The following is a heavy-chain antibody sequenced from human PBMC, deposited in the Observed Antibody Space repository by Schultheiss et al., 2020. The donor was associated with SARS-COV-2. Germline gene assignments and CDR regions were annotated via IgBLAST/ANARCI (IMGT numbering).Heavy chain of an antibody. CDR1: GGSISSSSYY. CDR2: IYYSGST. J-gene: IGHJ4*02. CDR3: ARAQSVTTYYDFWSAENYFDY. V-gene: IGHV4-39*01. Sequence: SETLSLTCTVSGGSISSSSYYWGWIRQPPGKGLEWIGSIYYSGSTYYNPSLKSRVTISVDTSKNQFSLKLSSVTAADTAVYYCARAQSVTTYYDFWSAENYFDYWGQGTLVTVSS. D-gene: IGHD3-3*01.